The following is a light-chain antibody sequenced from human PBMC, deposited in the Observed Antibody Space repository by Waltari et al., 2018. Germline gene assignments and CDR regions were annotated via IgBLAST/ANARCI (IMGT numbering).Light chain of an antibody. CDR3: SSYTDSFTVV. CDR2: DVR. CDR1: SSDIGGHSS. J-gene: IGLJ3*02. V-gene: IGLV2-14*03. Sequence: QSALSQPASVSGSPGQSITISCTGTSSDIGGHSSVSWYQQHPGKTPKLMLYDVRTRPSGVSYLFSGSKSANPASLTISGLQAEDEADYYCSSYTDSFTVVFGGGTRLTVL.